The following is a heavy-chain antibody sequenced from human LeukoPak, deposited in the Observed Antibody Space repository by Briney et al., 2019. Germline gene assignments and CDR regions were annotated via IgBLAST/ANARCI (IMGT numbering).Heavy chain of an antibody. D-gene: IGHD4-17*01. J-gene: IGHJ6*02. Sequence: SETLSLTCTVSGGSISSYYWSWIRQPAGKGLEWIGRIYTSGSTNYNPSLKGRVTMSVDTSKNQFSLKLSSVTAADTAVYYCARDGDYGDLRYPEDYYYYGMDVWGQGTTVAVSS. V-gene: IGHV4-4*07. CDR2: IYTSGST. CDR1: GGSISSYY. CDR3: ARDGDYGDLRYPEDYYYYGMDV.